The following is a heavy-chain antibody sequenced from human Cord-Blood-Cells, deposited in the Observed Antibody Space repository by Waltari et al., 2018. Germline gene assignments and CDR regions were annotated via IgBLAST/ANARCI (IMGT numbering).Heavy chain of an antibody. CDR1: GFTFTRYA. Sequence: QVQLVESGGGVVQPGRSLRLSCAAPGFTFTRYAMPWVRQAPGKGREWVAVISYDGSNKYYADSVKGRFTISRDNSKNTLYLQMNSLRAEDTAVYYCARDHGSSWYPGGYWGQGTLVTVSS. CDR3: ARDHGSSWYPGGY. V-gene: IGHV3-30-3*01. CDR2: ISYDGSNK. J-gene: IGHJ4*02. D-gene: IGHD6-13*01.